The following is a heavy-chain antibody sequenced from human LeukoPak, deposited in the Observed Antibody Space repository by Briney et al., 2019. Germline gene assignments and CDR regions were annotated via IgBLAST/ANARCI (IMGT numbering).Heavy chain of an antibody. J-gene: IGHJ4*02. CDR1: GVSISGYY. V-gene: IGHV4-34*01. Sequence: SETLSLTCTISGVSISGYYWTWIRQPPGKGLEWIGEINHSGSANYNPSLKSRVTISLDTSKNQFSLKLSSVTAADTAVYYCARGQGTVTTHWGQGTLVTVSS. CDR2: INHSGSA. CDR3: ARGQGTVTTH. D-gene: IGHD4-17*01.